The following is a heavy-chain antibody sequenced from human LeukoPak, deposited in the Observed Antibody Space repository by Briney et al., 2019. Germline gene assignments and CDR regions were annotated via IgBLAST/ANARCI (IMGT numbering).Heavy chain of an antibody. Sequence: GGSLGLSCAACGFAFSTYTMNWARQAPGKGLEWVASINSGGTTTHYAFSVKGRFTISRDNAQKVLYLQMNGLRGDDAAVYYCLRGDSRDFWGQGTLVTVSS. CDR3: LRGDSRDF. J-gene: IGHJ4*02. CDR2: INSGGTTT. V-gene: IGHV3-21*01. CDR1: GFAFSTYT. D-gene: IGHD3-22*01.